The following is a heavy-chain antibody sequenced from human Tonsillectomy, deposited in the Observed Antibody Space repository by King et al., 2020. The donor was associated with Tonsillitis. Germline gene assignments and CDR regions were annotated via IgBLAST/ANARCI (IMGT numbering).Heavy chain of an antibody. V-gene: IGHV4-39*07. CDR2: IYYSGST. CDR1: GDSINNRNYY. CDR3: ARLKVLRANDESCPTYY. J-gene: IGHJ4*02. D-gene: IGHD5/OR15-5a*01. Sequence: QLQESGPGLVKPSETLSLTCTVSGDSINNRNYYWGWIRQPPGKGLEWIGSIYYSGSTYCNPSLKSRVSISSDTSKNHFSLRLTSVTAADTAVYYCARLKVLRANDESCPTYYWGQGTLVTVSS.